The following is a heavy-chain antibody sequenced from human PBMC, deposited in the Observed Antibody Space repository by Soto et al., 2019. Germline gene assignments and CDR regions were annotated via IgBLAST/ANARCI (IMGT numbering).Heavy chain of an antibody. D-gene: IGHD2-2*01. Sequence: ASVKVCCKASGDTFTSYGISWVRQAPGQGLEWMGWISAYNVNTNYAQKLQGRVTMTTDTSTSTAYMELRSLRAEDTAVYYCARPQYLPDDVFDVWRRGTVVTVPS. CDR2: ISAYNVNT. CDR1: GDTFTSYG. J-gene: IGHJ3*01. V-gene: IGHV1-18*01. CDR3: ARPQYLPDDVFDV.